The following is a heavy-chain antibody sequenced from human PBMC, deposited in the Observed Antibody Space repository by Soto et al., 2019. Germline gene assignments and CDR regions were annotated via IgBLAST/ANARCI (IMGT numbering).Heavy chain of an antibody. Sequence: ASVKVSCKASGYTFTGYYMHWVRQAPGQGLEWMGWINPNSGGTNYAQKFQGWVTMTRGTSISTAYMELSRLRSDDTAVYYCARDSDFWSGYYPRHYYYYGMDVWGQGTTVTVSS. CDR2: INPNSGGT. V-gene: IGHV1-2*04. CDR3: ARDSDFWSGYYPRHYYYYGMDV. J-gene: IGHJ6*02. D-gene: IGHD3-3*01. CDR1: GYTFTGYY.